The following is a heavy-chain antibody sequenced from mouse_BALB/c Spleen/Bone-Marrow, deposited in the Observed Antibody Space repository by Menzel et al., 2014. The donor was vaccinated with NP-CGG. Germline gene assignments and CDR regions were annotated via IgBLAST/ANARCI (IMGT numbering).Heavy chain of an antibody. CDR3: ARMHYYGYVAS. CDR1: GFDFSRYW. V-gene: IGHV4-1*02. CDR2: INPDSSTI. J-gene: IGHJ3*01. D-gene: IGHD1-2*01. Sequence: EVQLQQYGGGLVQPGGSLKLSCAASGFDFSRYWMSWVRQAPGKGLEWIGEINPDSSTINYTTSLKDKFIIYRENAKNTLYLQMSKVRSEDTALYYCARMHYYGYVASWGQGTLVTGSA.